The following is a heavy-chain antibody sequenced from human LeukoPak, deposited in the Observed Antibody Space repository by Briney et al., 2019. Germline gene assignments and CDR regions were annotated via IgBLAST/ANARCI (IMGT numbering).Heavy chain of an antibody. CDR2: ISSSSSTI. Sequence: GGSLRLSCAASGFTFSSYSMNWVRQAPGKGLEWVSYISSSSSTIYYADSVKGRFTISRDNAKNSLYLQMNSLRAEDTAVYYCARDRGGYSYALDYWGQGTLVTVSS. D-gene: IGHD5-18*01. J-gene: IGHJ4*02. CDR3: ARDRGGYSYALDY. V-gene: IGHV3-48*01. CDR1: GFTFSSYS.